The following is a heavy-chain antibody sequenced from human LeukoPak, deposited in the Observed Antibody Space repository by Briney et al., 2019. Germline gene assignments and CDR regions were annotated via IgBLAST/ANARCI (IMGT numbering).Heavy chain of an antibody. CDR3: AGGRSVGFGELFPLFDY. Sequence: GASVKVSCKASGYTFTGYFMHWVRQAPGQELEWMGWSNPNSGGTQYAQKCQGRVTMTRDTSISTAYMELSRLRSDERAVYYCAGGRSVGFGELFPLFDYWGQGTLVTVSS. D-gene: IGHD3-10*01. CDR2: SNPNSGGT. CDR1: GYTFTGYF. V-gene: IGHV1-2*02. J-gene: IGHJ4*02.